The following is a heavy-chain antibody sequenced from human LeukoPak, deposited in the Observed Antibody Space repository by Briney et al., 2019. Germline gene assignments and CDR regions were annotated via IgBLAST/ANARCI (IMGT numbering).Heavy chain of an antibody. V-gene: IGHV4-34*01. CDR1: GGSFRGYY. D-gene: IGHD5-12*01. CDR3: ARDRGLRELSFDY. CDR2: INHSGST. J-gene: IGHJ4*02. Sequence: SETLSLTCAVYGGSFRGYYWSWVRQPPGKGLEWIGEINHSGSTRYNPSLKSRVTISVDTSKNQFSLKLSSVTAADTAVYYCARDRGLRELSFDYWGQGTLVTVSS.